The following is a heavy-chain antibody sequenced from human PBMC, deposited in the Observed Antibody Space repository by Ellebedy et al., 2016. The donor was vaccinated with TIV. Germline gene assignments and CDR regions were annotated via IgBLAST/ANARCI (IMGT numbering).Heavy chain of an antibody. J-gene: IGHJ4*02. D-gene: IGHD1-14*01. CDR3: TTTDDKEPPIDY. CDR2: IKRKTDGGTT. V-gene: IGHV3-15*01. CDR1: GFTFSNAW. Sequence: PGGSLRLSCAASGFTFSNAWVSWVRQALGKGLEWVGRIKRKTDGGTTDYAAPVKGRFTSSKDDSKNTLYLQMNSLKTEDTAVYYCTTTDDKEPPIDYWGQGTLVTVSS.